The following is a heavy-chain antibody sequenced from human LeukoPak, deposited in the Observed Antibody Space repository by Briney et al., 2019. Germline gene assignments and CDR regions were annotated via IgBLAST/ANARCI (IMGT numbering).Heavy chain of an antibody. D-gene: IGHD6-13*01. J-gene: IGHJ4*02. Sequence: SGPVLAKPTETLTLTCTVSGFSLSNTRMGVSWIRQPPGKALEWLAQIFSNDEKSYSTSLKSRLTISKDTSRSQVVLTMTNMDPVDTATYYCTRVVRYTSSWYPNYYFDYWGQGTLVTVSS. CDR1: GFSLSNTRMG. V-gene: IGHV2-26*01. CDR2: IFSNDEK. CDR3: TRVVRYTSSWYPNYYFDY.